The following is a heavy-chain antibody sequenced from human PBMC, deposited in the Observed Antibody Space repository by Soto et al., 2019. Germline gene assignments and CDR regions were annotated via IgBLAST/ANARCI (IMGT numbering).Heavy chain of an antibody. J-gene: IGHJ6*02. CDR1: GFTFSSYA. CDR3: AKSKGREGYYYGSGTLTYYYYYGMDV. Sequence: GGSLRLSCAASGFTFSSYAMSWVRQAPGKGLEWVSAISGSGGSTYYADSVKGRFTISRDNSKNTLYLQMNSLRAEDTAVYYCAKSKGREGYYYGSGTLTYYYYYGMDVWGQGTTVTVSS. CDR2: ISGSGGST. V-gene: IGHV3-23*01. D-gene: IGHD3-10*01.